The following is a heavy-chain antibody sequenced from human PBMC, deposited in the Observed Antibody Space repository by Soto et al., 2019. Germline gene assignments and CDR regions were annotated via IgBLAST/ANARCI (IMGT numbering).Heavy chain of an antibody. J-gene: IGHJ4*02. V-gene: IGHV1-8*01. CDR3: AREVVVAATPYYFDY. CDR1: GYTFTSYD. Sequence: ASVKVSCKASGYTFTSYDINWVRQATGQGLEWMGWMNPNSGNTGYAQKFQGRVTMTRNTSKNQFSLKLSSVTAADTAVYYCAREVVVAATPYYFDYWGQGTLVTVSS. D-gene: IGHD2-15*01. CDR2: MNPNSGNT.